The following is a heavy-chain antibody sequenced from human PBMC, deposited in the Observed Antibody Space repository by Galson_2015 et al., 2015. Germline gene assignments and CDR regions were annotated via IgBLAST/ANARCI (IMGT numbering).Heavy chain of an antibody. CDR3: TPGPEVIMVS. CDR1: GFTFSNAW. CDR2: IRSTTDGGST. D-gene: IGHD3/OR15-3a*01. J-gene: IGHJ5*02. Sequence: SLRLSCAASGFTFSNAWMSWVRQAPGKGLEWVGRIRSTTDGGSTDYAAPVKGRFTISRADSKKTLYLQINRLKTEDADVYYSTPGPEVIMVSWGQGTLVTVSS. V-gene: IGHV3-15*01.